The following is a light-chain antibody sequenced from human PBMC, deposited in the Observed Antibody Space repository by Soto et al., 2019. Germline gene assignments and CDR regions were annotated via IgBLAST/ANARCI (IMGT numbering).Light chain of an antibody. J-gene: IGLJ2*01. CDR1: NSNVGGGYD. CDR3: QSYDPTLNVV. Sequence: QSVLTQPPSVSGAPGQTVTISCTGSNSNVGGGYDVHWYQQLPGSAPKLLIYANNNRPSGVPDRFSGSKSGTSASLAITGLQAEDDADYYCQSYDPTLNVVFGGGTKLTVL. CDR2: ANN. V-gene: IGLV1-40*01.